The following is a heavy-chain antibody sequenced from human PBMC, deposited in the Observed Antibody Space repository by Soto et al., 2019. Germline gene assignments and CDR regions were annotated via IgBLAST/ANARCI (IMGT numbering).Heavy chain of an antibody. CDR3: ARSLWFGELT. Sequence: SETLSLTCTVSGGSRSSYSWSCIRQPPGKGLEWIGYIYYSWSTNYNPSLKSRVTISVDTSKNQFSLQLSSVIAADTALYYCARSLWFGELTWGQGTLVTVSS. CDR2: IYYSWST. CDR1: GGSRSSYS. V-gene: IGHV4-59*01. J-gene: IGHJ5*02. D-gene: IGHD3-10*01.